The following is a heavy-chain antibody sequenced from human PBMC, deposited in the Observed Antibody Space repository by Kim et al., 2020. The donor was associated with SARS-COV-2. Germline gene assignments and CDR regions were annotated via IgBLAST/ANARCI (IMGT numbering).Heavy chain of an antibody. Sequence: SVKVSCKASGGTFSSYAISWVRQAPGQGLEWMGGIIPIFGTANYAQKFQGRVTITADESTSTAYMELSSLRSEDTAVYYCARVGPHDYGGNSVFDYWGQGTLATVSS. CDR2: IIPIFGTA. D-gene: IGHD4-17*01. J-gene: IGHJ4*02. CDR3: ARVGPHDYGGNSVFDY. V-gene: IGHV1-69*13. CDR1: GGTFSSYA.